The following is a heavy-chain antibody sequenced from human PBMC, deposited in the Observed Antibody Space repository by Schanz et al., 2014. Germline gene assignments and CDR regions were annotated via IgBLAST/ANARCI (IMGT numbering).Heavy chain of an antibody. D-gene: IGHD1-20*01. CDR1: GFTFNNYD. V-gene: IGHV3-23*04. Sequence: EVQLVESGGGLVQPGGSLRLSCAASGFTFNNYDMNWVRLVPGKGLECVSGISGGGGSAYYADSVKGRFTISRDNSKNTLYLQMNSLRGEDTAVYYCAKDQGNWNGGLGLDYWGQGTLVTVSS. CDR3: AKDQGNWNGGLGLDY. J-gene: IGHJ4*02. CDR2: ISGGGGSA.